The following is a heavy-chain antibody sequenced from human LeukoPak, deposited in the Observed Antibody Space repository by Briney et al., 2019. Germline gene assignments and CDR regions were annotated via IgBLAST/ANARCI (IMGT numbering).Heavy chain of an antibody. V-gene: IGHV3-23*01. CDR2: ISGSGGST. CDR1: GFTFSSYA. J-gene: IGHJ4*02. CDR3: ATNYDILTGYFPFDY. Sequence: GGSLRLSCAASGFTFSSYAMSWVRQAPGKGLEWVSAISGSGGSTYYADTVKGRFTISRDNSKNTLYLQMNSLRAEDTAVHYCATNYDILTGYFPFDYWGQGTLVTVSS. D-gene: IGHD3-9*01.